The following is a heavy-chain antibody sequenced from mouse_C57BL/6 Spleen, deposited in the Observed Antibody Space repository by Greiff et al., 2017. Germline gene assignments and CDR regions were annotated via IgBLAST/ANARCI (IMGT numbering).Heavy chain of an antibody. CDR1: GYTFTSYA. V-gene: IGHV1-85*01. Sequence: QVQLKQSGPELVKPGASVKLSCKASGYTFTSYAINWVKQRPGQGLEWIGWIYPRDGSPKYNEKFKGKATLTVDTSSSTAYRELHSLTSEDSAVYFCARSSDYDGFDYWGQGTTLTVSS. J-gene: IGHJ2*01. CDR2: IYPRDGSP. D-gene: IGHD2-4*01. CDR3: ARSSDYDGFDY.